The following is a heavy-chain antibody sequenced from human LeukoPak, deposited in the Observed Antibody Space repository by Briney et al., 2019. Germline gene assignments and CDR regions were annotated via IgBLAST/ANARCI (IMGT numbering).Heavy chain of an antibody. CDR2: ISGSGTNT. J-gene: IGHJ4*02. CDR1: GFSFNTYA. D-gene: IGHD3-10*01. Sequence: GGSLRLSCAASGFSFNTYAMNWVRQAPGKGLGWVSGISGSGTNTYYADSVKGRFTISRDNSKNTLYLQMNSLRAEDTAVYYCAKADRADVPSKVDYWGQGTLVTVSS. V-gene: IGHV3-23*01. CDR3: AKADRADVPSKVDY.